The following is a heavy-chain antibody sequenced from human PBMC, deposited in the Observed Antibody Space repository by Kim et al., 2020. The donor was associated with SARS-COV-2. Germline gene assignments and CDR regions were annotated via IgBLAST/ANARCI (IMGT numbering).Heavy chain of an antibody. D-gene: IGHD6-13*01. V-gene: IGHV3-23*01. CDR3: AKDVAAAGNNWFDP. J-gene: IGHJ5*02. Sequence: ADAVKGRFTISRDNSKNTLYLQMNSLRAEDTAVYYCAKDVAAAGNNWFDPWGQGTLVTVSS.